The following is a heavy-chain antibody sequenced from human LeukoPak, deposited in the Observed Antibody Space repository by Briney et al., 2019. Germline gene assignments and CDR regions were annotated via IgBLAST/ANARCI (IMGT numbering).Heavy chain of an antibody. CDR1: GFTFSSYE. Sequence: PGGSLRLSCAASGFTFSSYEMNWVRQAPGKGLEWVSYISSSGSTIYYADSMKGRFTISRDNAKNSLYLQMNSLRAEDTAVYYCARDSHDYGDLFDYWGQGTLVTVSS. J-gene: IGHJ4*02. CDR3: ARDSHDYGDLFDY. D-gene: IGHD4-17*01. CDR2: ISSSGSTI. V-gene: IGHV3-48*03.